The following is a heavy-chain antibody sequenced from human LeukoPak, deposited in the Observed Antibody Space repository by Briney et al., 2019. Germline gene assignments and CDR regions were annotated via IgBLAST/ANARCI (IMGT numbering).Heavy chain of an antibody. CDR3: ARDSPDIVVVPAAIPDYYYYGMDV. D-gene: IGHD2-2*02. J-gene: IGHJ6*02. CDR1: GYTFTSYG. V-gene: IGHV1-18*01. CDR2: ISAYNGNT. Sequence: ASVKVSYKASGYTFTSYGISWVRQAPGQGLEWMGWISAYNGNTNYAQKLQGRVTMTTDTSTSTAYMELRSLRPDDTAVYYCARDSPDIVVVPAAIPDYYYYGMDVWGQGTTVTVSS.